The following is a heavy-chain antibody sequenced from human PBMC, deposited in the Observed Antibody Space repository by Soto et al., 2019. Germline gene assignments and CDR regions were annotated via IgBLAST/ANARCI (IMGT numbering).Heavy chain of an antibody. D-gene: IGHD5-18*01. CDR1: GGTFSSYA. Sequence: SVKVSCKASGGTFSSYAISWVRQAPGQGLEWMGGIIPIFGTANYAQKFQGRVTITADESTSTAYMELSSLRSEDTAVYYRAVPTKGYSYGLGYYYYYGMDVWGQGITVTVSS. CDR3: AVPTKGYSYGLGYYYYYGMDV. V-gene: IGHV1-69*13. CDR2: IIPIFGTA. J-gene: IGHJ6*02.